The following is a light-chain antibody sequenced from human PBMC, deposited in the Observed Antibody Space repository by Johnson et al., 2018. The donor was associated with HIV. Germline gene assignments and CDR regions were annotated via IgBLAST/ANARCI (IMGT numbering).Light chain of an antibody. CDR3: GTWESSLSTGGNV. CDR1: SSNIGNYY. CDR2: DNN. J-gene: IGLJ1*01. V-gene: IGLV1-51*01. Sequence: HSVLTQPPSVSAAPGQKVTISCSGSSSNIGNYYVSWYQQLPGRAPKLLIYDNNKRPSGIPDRFSGSKYGTSATLGITGLQTGDEADSYCGTWESSLSTGGNVFGTGTKVTVL.